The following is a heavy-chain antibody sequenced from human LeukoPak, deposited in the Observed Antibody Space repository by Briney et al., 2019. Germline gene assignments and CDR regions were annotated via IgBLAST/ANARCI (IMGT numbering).Heavy chain of an antibody. D-gene: IGHD2-15*01. V-gene: IGHV1-8*01. J-gene: IGHJ4*02. CDR2: MNPNSGNT. CDR1: GYTFTSYD. Sequence: GASVKVSCKASGYTFTSYDINWVRQATGQGLEWMGWMNPNSGNTGYAQKFQGRVTMTRNTSISTAYMELSSLRSEDTAVYYCARATVREVVAAAYYFDYWGQGTLVIVSS. CDR3: ARATVREVVAAAYYFDY.